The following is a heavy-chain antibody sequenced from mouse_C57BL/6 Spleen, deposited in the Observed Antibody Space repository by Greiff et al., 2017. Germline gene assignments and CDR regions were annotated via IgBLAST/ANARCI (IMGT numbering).Heavy chain of an antibody. Sequence: QVQLQQSGAELVRPGASVKLSCKASGYTFTDYYINWVKQRPGQGLEWIARIYPGSGNTYYNEKFKGKATLTAEKSSSTAYMQLSSLTSEDSAVYFCARSMGEDYWGQGTTLTVAS. D-gene: IGHD4-1*01. V-gene: IGHV1-76*01. J-gene: IGHJ2*01. CDR1: GYTFTDYY. CDR2: IYPGSGNT. CDR3: ARSMGEDY.